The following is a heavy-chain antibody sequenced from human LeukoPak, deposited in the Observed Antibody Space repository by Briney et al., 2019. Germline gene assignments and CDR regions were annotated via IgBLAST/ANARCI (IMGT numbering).Heavy chain of an antibody. CDR3: ARARITAAGNVVNFDS. CDR2: INPNSGGT. Sequence: ASVKVSCKASGYTFTSYDISWVRQAPGQGLEWMGWINPNSGGTNYVQKLQGRVTMITDISISTAYMDLSGLRSDDTAVYYCARARITAAGNVVNFDSWGQGALVTVS. J-gene: IGHJ4*02. D-gene: IGHD6-13*01. V-gene: IGHV1-2*02. CDR1: GYTFTSYD.